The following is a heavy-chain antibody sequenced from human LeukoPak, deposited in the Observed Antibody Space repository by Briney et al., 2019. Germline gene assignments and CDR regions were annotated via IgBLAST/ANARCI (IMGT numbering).Heavy chain of an antibody. CDR3: AKDIGSGSHRAFDI. V-gene: IGHV3-9*03. CDR1: GFTFDDYA. Sequence: GRSLRLSCAASGFTFDDYAMHWVRQAPGKGPEWVSGISWKSDKIAYADSVKGRFTISRDNAKNSLYLQMNSLRAEDMALYYCAKDIGSGSHRAFDIWGQGTTVTVSS. CDR2: ISWKSDKI. D-gene: IGHD3-10*01. J-gene: IGHJ3*02.